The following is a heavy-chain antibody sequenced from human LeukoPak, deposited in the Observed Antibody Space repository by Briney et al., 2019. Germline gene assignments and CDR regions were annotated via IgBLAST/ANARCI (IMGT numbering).Heavy chain of an antibody. Sequence: SVTVSCQASGYTFTSYDINWVQPAAAQGLAWMGWMNPNSGNPDYPQNFQGRVPMTRNTSINTAYMELSRLRSEDTAVYYWASGTYSSSYWGQRTLVTVSS. CDR1: GYTFTSYD. V-gene: IGHV1-8*01. CDR2: MNPNSGNP. D-gene: IGHD6-13*01. J-gene: IGHJ4*02. CDR3: ASGTYSSSY.